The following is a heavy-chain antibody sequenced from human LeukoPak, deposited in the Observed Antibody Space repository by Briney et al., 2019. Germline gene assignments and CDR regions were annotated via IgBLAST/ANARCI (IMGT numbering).Heavy chain of an antibody. D-gene: IGHD3-9*01. J-gene: IGHJ4*02. Sequence: SETLSLTCTVSGYSISSGYYWGWIRQPPGKGLEWIGSIYHSGSTYYNPSLKSRVTISVDTSKNQFSLKLTSVTAADTAVYYCARRTPYDVLTGYYNFDYWGQGTLVTVSS. CDR2: IYHSGST. CDR1: GYSISSGYY. V-gene: IGHV4-38-2*02. CDR3: ARRTPYDVLTGYYNFDY.